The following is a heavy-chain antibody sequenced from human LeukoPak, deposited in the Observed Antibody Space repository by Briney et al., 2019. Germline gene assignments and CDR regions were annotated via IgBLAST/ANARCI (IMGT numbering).Heavy chain of an antibody. D-gene: IGHD6-6*01. CDR2: INPNSGGT. CDR3: ARGRTKYSSSSRYYYYGMDV. J-gene: IGHJ6*02. Sequence: ASVKVSCKASGYTFTGYYMHWVRQAPRQGLEWMGWINPNSGGTNYAQKFQGRVTMTRDTSISTAYMELSRLRSDDTAVYYCARGRTKYSSSSRYYYYGMDVWGQGTTVTVSS. V-gene: IGHV1-2*02. CDR1: GYTFTGYY.